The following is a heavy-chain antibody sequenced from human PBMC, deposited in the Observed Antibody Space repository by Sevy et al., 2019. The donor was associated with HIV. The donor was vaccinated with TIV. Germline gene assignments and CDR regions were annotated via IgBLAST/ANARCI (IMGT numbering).Heavy chain of an antibody. V-gene: IGHV3-7*01. CDR2: IKQDGSQK. J-gene: IGHJ4*02. Sequence: GGSLRLSCASSGITFSESLMSWVRQAPGKGLEWVASIKQDGSQKYYVDSVKGRFGISRDNAKNYLYLQRNSLRGDDTALYYCARVFSGSAPGFDYWGQGTLVTVSS. D-gene: IGHD6-19*01. CDR1: GITFSESL. CDR3: ARVFSGSAPGFDY.